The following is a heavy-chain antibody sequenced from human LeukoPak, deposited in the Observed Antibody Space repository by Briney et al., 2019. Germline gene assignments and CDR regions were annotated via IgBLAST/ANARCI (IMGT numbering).Heavy chain of an antibody. V-gene: IGHV1-18*01. CDR3: ARSTPHSAGWFPDYFDY. Sequence: GASVTVFCKASGYTFTSYGLSWARQAPGQGLEWMGWVTSYNDNTNYIQKLQGRVTMTTDTSTSTAYMELRSLRSDDTAVYYCARSTPHSAGWFPDYFDYWGQGTLVTVSS. CDR1: GYTFTSYG. CDR2: VTSYNDNT. D-gene: IGHD6-19*01. J-gene: IGHJ4*02.